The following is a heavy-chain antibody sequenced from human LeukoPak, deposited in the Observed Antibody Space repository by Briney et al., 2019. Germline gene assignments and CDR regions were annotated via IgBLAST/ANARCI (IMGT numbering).Heavy chain of an antibody. V-gene: IGHV3-20*04. D-gene: IGHD1-7*01. J-gene: IGHJ4*02. Sequence: GGSLRLSCAASGFTFSSYEMNWVRQAPGKGLEWVSGINWNGGSTGYADSVKGRFTISRDNAKNSLYLQMNSLRAEDAALYYCARDRYNWNSGGSFDYWGQGTLVTVSS. CDR1: GFTFSSYE. CDR2: INWNGGST. CDR3: ARDRYNWNSGGSFDY.